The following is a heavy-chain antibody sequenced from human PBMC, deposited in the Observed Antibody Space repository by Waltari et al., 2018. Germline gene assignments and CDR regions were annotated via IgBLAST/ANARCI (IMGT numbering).Heavy chain of an antibody. CDR1: GYPFTDSF. J-gene: IGHJ4*02. V-gene: IGHV1-2*06. CDR2: INPNSGDT. CDR3: ARSGGGTTTFGVAE. D-gene: IGHD3-3*01. Sequence: QVQLVQSGAEVKKSAASVTVSCKASGYPFTDSFLPWVRPAPGQGLEWMGRINPNSGDTSYAQRFQGRVTMTGDTSITTAYMELTGLRSDDTAIYYCARSGGGTTTFGVAEWGQGSLVTVSS.